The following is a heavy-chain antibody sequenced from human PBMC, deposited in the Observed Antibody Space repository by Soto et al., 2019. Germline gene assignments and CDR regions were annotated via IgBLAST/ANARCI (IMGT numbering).Heavy chain of an antibody. CDR1: GGSFSGYY. V-gene: IGHV4-34*01. J-gene: IGHJ4*02. D-gene: IGHD3-10*01. CDR2: INHSGST. Sequence: QVQLQQWGAGLLKPSETLSLTCAVYGGSFSGYYWSWIRQPPGKGLEWIGEINHSGSTNYNPSLKSRVTISVDTSKNQFSLKLSSVTAADTAVYYCARLTPGLYYYGSGSYYIDYWGQGTLVTVS. CDR3: ARLTPGLYYYGSGSYYIDY.